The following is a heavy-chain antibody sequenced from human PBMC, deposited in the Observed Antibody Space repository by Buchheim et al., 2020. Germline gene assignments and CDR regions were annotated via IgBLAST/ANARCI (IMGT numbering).Heavy chain of an antibody. CDR3: ARGYYDFWSGYYRGGNWFDP. J-gene: IGHJ5*02. Sequence: EVQLVESGGGLVKPGGSLRLSCAASGFTFSSYSMNWVRQAPGKGLEWVSSISSSSSYIYYADSVKGRFTISRDNAKNSRYLQMNSLRAEDTAVYYCARGYYDFWSGYYRGGNWFDPWGQGTL. CDR1: GFTFSSYS. V-gene: IGHV3-21*01. CDR2: ISSSSSYI. D-gene: IGHD3-3*01.